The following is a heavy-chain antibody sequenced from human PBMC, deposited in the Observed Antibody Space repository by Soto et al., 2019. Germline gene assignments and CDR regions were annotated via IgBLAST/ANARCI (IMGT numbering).Heavy chain of an antibody. CDR2: ISGSGGST. J-gene: IGHJ4*02. CDR1: GFTFSSYA. CDR3: AKVRGDSSSQGGFDY. V-gene: IGHV3-23*01. D-gene: IGHD6-13*01. Sequence: GGSLRLSCAASGFTFSSYAMSWVRQAPGKGLEWVSAISGSGGSTYYADSVKGRFTISRDNSKNTLYLQMNSLRAEDTAVYYCAKVRGDSSSQGGFDYWGQGTLVTVSS.